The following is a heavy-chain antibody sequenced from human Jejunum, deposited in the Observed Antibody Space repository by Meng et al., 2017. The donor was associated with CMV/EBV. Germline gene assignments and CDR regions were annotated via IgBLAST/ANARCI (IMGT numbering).Heavy chain of an antibody. CDR1: GGCLIGTNG. CDR2: IFHSGTT. J-gene: IGHJ4*02. V-gene: IGHV4-4*01. D-gene: IGHD2-21*02. CDR3: GDPPAGY. Sequence: TRSINCVVAGGCLIGTNGRNWVRQPPGRGREWIVEIFHSGTTNYNPSLKSRVTISIDNSKNQFSLKLTSVTAADTAVYFCGDPPAGYWGQGVLVTVSS.